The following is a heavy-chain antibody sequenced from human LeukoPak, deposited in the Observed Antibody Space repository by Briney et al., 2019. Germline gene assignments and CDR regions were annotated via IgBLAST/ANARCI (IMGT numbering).Heavy chain of an antibody. CDR1: GGSISSGGYY. CDR2: IYYSGST. J-gene: IGHJ4*02. V-gene: IGHV4-31*03. D-gene: IGHD1-26*01. CDR3: AKSGSYPKIFDY. Sequence: SQTLSLTCTVSGGSISSGGYYWSWIRQHPGKGLEWIGYIYYSGSTYYNPSLKSRVTISVDTSKNQFSLKLSSVTAAGTAVYYCAKSGSYPKIFDYWGQGTLVTVSS.